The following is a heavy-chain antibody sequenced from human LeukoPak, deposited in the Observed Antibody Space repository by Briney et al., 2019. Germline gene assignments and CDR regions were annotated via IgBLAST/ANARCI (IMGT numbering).Heavy chain of an antibody. J-gene: IGHJ4*02. D-gene: IGHD1-26*01. CDR1: GFTFSSYG. V-gene: IGHV3-33*08. CDR3: ARAFGGATILGNY. Sequence: PGGSLRLSCAASGFTFSSYGMHWVRQAPGKGLEWVAVTWYDGSNKYYADSVKGRFTISRDNSKNTLYLQMNSLRAEDTAVYYCARAFGGATILGNYWGQGTLVTVSS. CDR2: TWYDGSNK.